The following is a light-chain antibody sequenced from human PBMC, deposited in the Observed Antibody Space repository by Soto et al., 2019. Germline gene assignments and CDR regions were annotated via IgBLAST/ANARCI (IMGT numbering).Light chain of an antibody. CDR3: QQYDTTRT. CDR1: QSVSSSD. CDR2: RTS. Sequence: EIVLTQSPGTLSLSPWERATLSCRASQSVSSSDLAWYQQKPSQAPRLLIYRTSNRATGIPYRCSGTGSGTDFTLIINRVEPEDFAVYYWQQYDTTRTFGQGTKVDIK. V-gene: IGKV3-20*01. J-gene: IGKJ1*01.